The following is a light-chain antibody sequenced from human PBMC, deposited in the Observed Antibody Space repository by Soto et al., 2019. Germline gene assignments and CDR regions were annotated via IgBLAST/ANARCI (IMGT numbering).Light chain of an antibody. Sequence: EIVLTQSPGTLSLSPGERATLSCRASQSVGSRYIAWYQQKPGQAPRLLIYGASTGATGIPDRFSGSGSVTDFTLTISRLDPEDFAVYYCQQYGISLPFGGGTKVDIK. CDR1: QSVGSRY. CDR2: GAS. J-gene: IGKJ4*01. CDR3: QQYGISLP. V-gene: IGKV3-20*01.